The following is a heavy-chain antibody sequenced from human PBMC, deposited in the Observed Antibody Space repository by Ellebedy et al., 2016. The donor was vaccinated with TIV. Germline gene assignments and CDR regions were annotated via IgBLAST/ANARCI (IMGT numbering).Heavy chain of an antibody. V-gene: IGHV4-61*08. D-gene: IGHD2-8*01. J-gene: IGHJ6*02. Sequence: MPSETLSLTCTVSGGSISSGGYYWSWIRQHPGKGLEWIGYIYYSGSTNYNPSLKSRVTISVDTSKNQFSLKLSSVTAADTAVYYCARKVSRGGYYYYGMDVWGQGTTVTVSS. CDR3: ARKVSRGGYYYYGMDV. CDR2: IYYSGST. CDR1: GGSISSGGYY.